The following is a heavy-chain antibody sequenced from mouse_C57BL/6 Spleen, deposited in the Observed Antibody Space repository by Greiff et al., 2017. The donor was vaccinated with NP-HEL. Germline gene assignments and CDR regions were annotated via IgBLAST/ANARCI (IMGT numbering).Heavy chain of an antibody. CDR1: GYTFTSYW. V-gene: IGHV1-52*01. J-gene: IGHJ3*01. D-gene: IGHD1-1*01. Sequence: QVQLQQPGAELVRPGSSVKLSCKASGYTFTSYWMHWVKQRPIQGLEWIGNIDPSDSETHYNQKFKDKATLTVDKSSSTAYMQLSSLTSEDSAVYYCARSLYYYGSSSFAYWGQGTLVTVSA. CDR2: IDPSDSET. CDR3: ARSLYYYGSSSFAY.